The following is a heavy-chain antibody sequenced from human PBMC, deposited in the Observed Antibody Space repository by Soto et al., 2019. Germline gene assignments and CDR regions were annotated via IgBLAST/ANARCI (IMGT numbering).Heavy chain of an antibody. CDR3: ARVFRTFYYFDY. CDR1: GGSISSGDYY. CDR2: IYYSGST. J-gene: IGHJ4*02. Sequence: SETLSLTGTVSGGSISSGDYYWSGIRQPPGKGLEWIGYIYYSGSTYYNPSLKSRVTISVDTSKNQFSLKLSSVTAADTAVYYCARVFRTFYYFDYWGQGTLVTVSS. D-gene: IGHD1-1*01. V-gene: IGHV4-30-4*01.